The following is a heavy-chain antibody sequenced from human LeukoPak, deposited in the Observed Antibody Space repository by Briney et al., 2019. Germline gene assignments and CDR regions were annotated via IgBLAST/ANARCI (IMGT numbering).Heavy chain of an antibody. CDR3: ARHMSEATAFDI. CDR2: IYYSGST. J-gene: IGHJ3*02. Sequence: SGTLSLTCTVSGGSISSYYWSWLRQPPGKGLEWIGYIYYSGSTNYNPSLKSRVTISVDTSKNQFSLKLSSVTAADTAVYYCARHMSEATAFDIWGQGTMVTVSS. V-gene: IGHV4-59*08. CDR1: GGSISSYY. D-gene: IGHD3-10*02.